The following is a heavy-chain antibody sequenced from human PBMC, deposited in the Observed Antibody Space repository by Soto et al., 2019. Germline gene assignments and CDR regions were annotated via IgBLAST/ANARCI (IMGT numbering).Heavy chain of an antibody. CDR2: IIPIFGTA. J-gene: IGHJ6*02. CDR3: ASHSSLRGYCISTSCYGYYYGMDV. V-gene: IGHV1-69*12. D-gene: IGHD2-2*01. Sequence: QVQLVQSGAEVKKPGSSVKVSCKASGGTFSSYASNWVRQAPGQGLEWMGGIIPIFGTADYAQKFQGRVTITADESTSTAYMELSSLRSEDTAVYYCASHSSLRGYCISTSCYGYYYGMDVWGQGTTVTVSS. CDR1: GGTFSSYA.